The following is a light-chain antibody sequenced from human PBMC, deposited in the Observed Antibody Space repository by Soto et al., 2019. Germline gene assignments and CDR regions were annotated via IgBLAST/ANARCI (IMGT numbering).Light chain of an antibody. V-gene: IGKV2-28*01. Sequence: DIVKTQSPLSLPVTPGEPASISCRSSQSLLHSNGYNYLDWYLQKPGQSPQLLISLGSNRASGVPGRVSGRGLSHDFTMNNRRSEAEDFGVYYCMQALQSPYTFGQGTKLEIK. CDR2: LGS. CDR3: MQALQSPYT. CDR1: QSLLHSNGYNY. J-gene: IGKJ2*01.